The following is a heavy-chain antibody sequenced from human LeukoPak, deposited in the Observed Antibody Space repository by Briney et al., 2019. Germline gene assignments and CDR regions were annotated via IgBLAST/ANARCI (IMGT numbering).Heavy chain of an antibody. J-gene: IGHJ5*02. CDR3: AREYYDFWSGYSDNWFDP. Sequence: GGSLRLSCAASGFTFSSYGMHWVRQAPGKGLEWVAVIWYDGSNKYYADSVKGRFTISRDNSKNTLYLQMNSLRAEDTAVYYCAREYYDFWSGYSDNWFDPWGQGTLVTVSS. CDR2: IWYDGSNK. D-gene: IGHD3-3*01. CDR1: GFTFSSYG. V-gene: IGHV3-33*01.